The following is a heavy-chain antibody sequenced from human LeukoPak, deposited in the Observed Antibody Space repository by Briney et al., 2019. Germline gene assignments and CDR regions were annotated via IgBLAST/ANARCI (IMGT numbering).Heavy chain of an antibody. Sequence: GGSLRLSCAASGFSFSSFGMHWVRQAPGGGLEWVTIVGYDESIKYYADSVKDRFTISRDNSKNTVHLQMSSLRAEDTAMYYCAREGNSGYYPYWGQGILVTVSS. V-gene: IGHV3-30*02. CDR3: AREGNSGYYPY. CDR1: GFSFSSFG. CDR2: VGYDESIK. J-gene: IGHJ4*02. D-gene: IGHD3-22*01.